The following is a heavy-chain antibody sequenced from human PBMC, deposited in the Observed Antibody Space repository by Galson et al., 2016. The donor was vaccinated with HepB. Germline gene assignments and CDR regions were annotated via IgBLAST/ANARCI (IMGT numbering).Heavy chain of an antibody. Sequence: SLRLSCAVSGFMFRGFWIHWVRQVPGKAPVWVSRVSQDGITTAYADSVKGRFSTSRDDAKQTVDLQMNSLRVEDTSMYYCATSSSWGPLAYWGQGTLVTVSS. V-gene: IGHV3-74*03. CDR3: ATSSSWGPLAY. CDR1: GFMFRGFW. D-gene: IGHD6-13*01. CDR2: VSQDGITT. J-gene: IGHJ4*02.